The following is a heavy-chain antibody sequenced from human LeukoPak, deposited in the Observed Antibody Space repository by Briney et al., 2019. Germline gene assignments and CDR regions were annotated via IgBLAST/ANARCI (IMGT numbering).Heavy chain of an antibody. J-gene: IGHJ3*02. V-gene: IGHV3-20*01. Sequence: GGSLRLSCAASGFTFDDYGMSWVRQAPGKGLEWVSGINWNGGSTGYADSVKGRFTISRDNAKNSLYLQMNSLRAKDTALYHCVGSDGSFDIWGQGTMVTVSS. CDR1: GFTFDDYG. CDR3: VGSDGSFDI. D-gene: IGHD3-10*01. CDR2: INWNGGST.